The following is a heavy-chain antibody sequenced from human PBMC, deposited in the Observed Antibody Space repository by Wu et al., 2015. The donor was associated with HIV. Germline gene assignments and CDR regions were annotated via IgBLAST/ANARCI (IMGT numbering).Heavy chain of an antibody. CDR2: IYYSGST. CDR3: ARLPSGSLFDP. J-gene: IGHJ5*02. V-gene: IGHV4-59*08. D-gene: IGHD6-6*01. Sequence: QVQLQESGPGLVKPSETLSLTCTVSGGSISSYYWSWIRQPPGKGLEWIGYIYYSGSTNYNPSLKSRVTISVDTSKNQFSLKLSSVTAADTAVYYCARLPSGSLFDPWGQGTLVTVSS. CDR1: GGSISSYY.